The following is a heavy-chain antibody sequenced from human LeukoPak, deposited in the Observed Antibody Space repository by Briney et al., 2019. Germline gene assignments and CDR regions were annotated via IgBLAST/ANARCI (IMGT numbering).Heavy chain of an antibody. D-gene: IGHD3-3*01. Sequence: SETLSLTCTVSGDSINSYYWSWIRQPAGKELEWIGRIYSSGSTNYNPSLKSRVTMSVDTSKNQFSLKLSSVTAADTAIYYCARDDPYGLSDFWGQGTLVTVSS. J-gene: IGHJ4*02. V-gene: IGHV4-4*07. CDR1: GDSINSYY. CDR3: ARDDPYGLSDF. CDR2: IYSSGST.